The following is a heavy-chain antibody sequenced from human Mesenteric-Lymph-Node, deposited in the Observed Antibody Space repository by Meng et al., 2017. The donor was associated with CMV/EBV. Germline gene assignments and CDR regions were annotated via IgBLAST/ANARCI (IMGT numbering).Heavy chain of an antibody. Sequence: LPPRGSGPGQVRPSETLSLPCTVSGDSISSFYYWGWIRQPPGRGLEWIGSVHYTGSTYYSPSLKSRVTVSVDTSKNQFSLRLTSVTAADTAVYYCARPFPSWQSPRLDPFGAWGQGTLVTVSS. CDR1: GDSISSFYY. J-gene: IGHJ5*02. CDR3: ARPFPSWQSPRLDPFGA. D-gene: IGHD6-19*01. CDR2: VHYTGST. V-gene: IGHV4-39*01.